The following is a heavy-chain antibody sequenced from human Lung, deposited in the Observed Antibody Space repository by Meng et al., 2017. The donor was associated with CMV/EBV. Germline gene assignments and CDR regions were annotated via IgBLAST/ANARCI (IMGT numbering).Heavy chain of an antibody. CDR2: ISAYNGNT. J-gene: IGHJ4*02. CDR1: GYTFIAYA. V-gene: IGHV1-18*01. CDR3: ARSDMIRGVVVLDY. Sequence: SXXVSXXASGYTFIAYAFSWVRQAPGQGHEWMGWISAYNGNTNYAQKVQGRVTMTTDTSTSTAYMELRSLRSDDTAVYYCARSDMIRGVVVLDYWGQGTXVTVAS. D-gene: IGHD3-10*01.